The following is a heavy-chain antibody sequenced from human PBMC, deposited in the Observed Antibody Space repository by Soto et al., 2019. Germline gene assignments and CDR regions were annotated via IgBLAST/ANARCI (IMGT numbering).Heavy chain of an antibody. J-gene: IGHJ3*01. D-gene: IGHD3-22*01. CDR3: ARDQLYYNDISGRPLNAFDV. CDR1: GFTFSDHY. Sequence: GGSLRLSCAASGFTFSDHYMEWVRQAPGKGLEWVAVIWYDGSNKYYADSVKGRFTISRDNAKNSLYLQMNSLRAEDTAVYYCARDQLYYNDISGRPLNAFDVWGQGTMVTVSS. V-gene: IGHV3-33*08. CDR2: IWYDGSNK.